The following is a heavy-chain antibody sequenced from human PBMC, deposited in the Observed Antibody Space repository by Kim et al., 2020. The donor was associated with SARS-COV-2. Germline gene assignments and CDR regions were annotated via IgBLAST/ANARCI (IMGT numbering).Heavy chain of an antibody. V-gene: IGHV1-69*01. J-gene: IGHJ6*02. Sequence: QGRVTITADESTSTAYMELSSLRSEDTAVYYCARFKIFGVAPIYYYGMDVWGQGTTVTVSS. D-gene: IGHD3-3*01. CDR3: ARFKIFGVAPIYYYGMDV.